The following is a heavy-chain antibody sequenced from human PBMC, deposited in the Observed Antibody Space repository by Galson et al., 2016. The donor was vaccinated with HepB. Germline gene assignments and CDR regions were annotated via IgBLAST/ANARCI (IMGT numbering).Heavy chain of an antibody. J-gene: IGHJ5*02. CDR3: LGFGS. CDR1: GFSLSTYW. V-gene: IGHV3-7*01. CDR2: IKEDGSET. Sequence: SLRLSCAASGFSLSTYWVAWVRQAPGKGLEWVANIKEDGSETFYADSVKGRFSISRDNAKNSVYLQMNSLRAEDTAVYYCLGFGSWGQGTLVTVSS. D-gene: IGHD3-10*01.